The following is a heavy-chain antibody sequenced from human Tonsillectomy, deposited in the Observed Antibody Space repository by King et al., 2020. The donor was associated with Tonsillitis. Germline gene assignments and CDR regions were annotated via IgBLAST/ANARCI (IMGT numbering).Heavy chain of an antibody. V-gene: IGHV3-7*03. J-gene: IGHJ6*03. CDR1: GFTFSSYW. Sequence: DVQLVESGGGLVQPGGSLRLSCAASGFTFSSYWMNWVRQAPGKGLEWVANIKQDGSKKYYVDSVKGRFTIPRDNAKNSLYLQMNSLRAEDAAVYYCARARTVWGSPYSYYYMDVWGKGTTVTVSS. D-gene: IGHD3-16*01. CDR2: IKQDGSKK. CDR3: ARARTVWGSPYSYYYMDV.